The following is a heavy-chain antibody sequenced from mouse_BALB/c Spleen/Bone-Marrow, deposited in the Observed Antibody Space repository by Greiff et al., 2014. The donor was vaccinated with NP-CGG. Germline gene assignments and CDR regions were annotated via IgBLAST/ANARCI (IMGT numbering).Heavy chain of an antibody. CDR3: TPRLRY. CDR1: GYTFTSYW. V-gene: IGHV1S22*01. Sequence: LKDSGSELVRPGASVKLSCKASGYTFTSYWMHWVKQRPGQGLEWIGNIYPGSGSTNYDEKFKSKATLTVDTSFSTAYMQLSSLTSEDSAVYYCTPRLRYWGQGTTLTVSS. CDR2: IYPGSGST. D-gene: IGHD1-2*01. J-gene: IGHJ2*01.